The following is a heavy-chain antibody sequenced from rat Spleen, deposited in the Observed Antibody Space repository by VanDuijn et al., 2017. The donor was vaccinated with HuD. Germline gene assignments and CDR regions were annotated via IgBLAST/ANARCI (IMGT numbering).Heavy chain of an antibody. CDR3: ATDEWGLTTEGTFDY. D-gene: IGHD1-11*01. V-gene: IGHV5-17*01. CDR2: ISYDGIST. Sequence: EVQLVESGGGLVQPGRSLKLSCAASGFTFSDYAMAWVRQAPKKGLEWVATISYDGISTYYRDSVKGRFTISRDNAKSTLYLQMDSLRSEDTATYYCATDEWGLTTEGTFDYWGQGVMVTVSP. J-gene: IGHJ2*01. CDR1: GFTFSDYA.